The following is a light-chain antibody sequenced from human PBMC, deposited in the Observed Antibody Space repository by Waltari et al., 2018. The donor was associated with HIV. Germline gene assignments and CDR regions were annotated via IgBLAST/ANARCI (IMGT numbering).Light chain of an antibody. CDR3: QQCYLTPRT. V-gene: IGKV1-39*01. CDR2: VSS. CDR1: QNIGSY. J-gene: IGKJ1*01. Sequence: DVQMNQSPPALTASVGDTVTITCRASQNIGSYLNWYQWRPGRAPTLLIYVSSNLQSGVPSRFSGSGSGTYFARTITDLQVEDFVVYICQQCYLTPRTFGQGT.